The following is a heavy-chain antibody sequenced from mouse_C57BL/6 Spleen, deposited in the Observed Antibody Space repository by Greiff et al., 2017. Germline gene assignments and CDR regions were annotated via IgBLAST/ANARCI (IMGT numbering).Heavy chain of an antibody. J-gene: IGHJ4*01. V-gene: IGHV2-5*01. Sequence: VQLQQSGPGLVQPSQSLSITCTVSGFSLTSYGVHWVRQSPGKGLEWLGVIWRGGSTDYNAAFMSRLSITKDNSKSQVFFKMNSLQADDTAIYYCAKKGENSLRRHYAMDYWGQGTSVTVSS. CDR3: AKKGENSLRRHYAMDY. D-gene: IGHD2-12*01. CDR2: IWRGGST. CDR1: GFSLTSYG.